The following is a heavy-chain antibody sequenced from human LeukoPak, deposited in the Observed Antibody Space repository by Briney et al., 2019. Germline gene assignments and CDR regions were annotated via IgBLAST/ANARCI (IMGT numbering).Heavy chain of an antibody. D-gene: IGHD3-10*01. Sequence: SETLSLTCTVSGGSISSSSYYWGWIRQPPGKGLEWIGSIYYSGSTYYNPSLKSRVTISVDTSKNRFSLKLSSVTAADTAVYYCARDGTTYGSGSYDYWGQGTLVTVSS. CDR1: GGSISSSSYY. V-gene: IGHV4-39*07. J-gene: IGHJ4*02. CDR2: IYYSGST. CDR3: ARDGTTYGSGSYDY.